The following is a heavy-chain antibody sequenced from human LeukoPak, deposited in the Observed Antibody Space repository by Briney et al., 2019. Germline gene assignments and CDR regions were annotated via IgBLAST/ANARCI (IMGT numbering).Heavy chain of an antibody. CDR2: IYYSGST. Sequence: SETLSLTCTVSGGSISSYYWSWIRQPPGKGLEWIGYIYYSGSTNYNPSLRSRVTISVDTSKNQFSLKLSSVTAADTAMYYCARGPTYYDILTTYYTSYFDYWGQGTLVTVSS. CDR1: GGSISSYY. CDR3: ARGPTYYDILTTYYTSYFDY. D-gene: IGHD3-9*01. J-gene: IGHJ4*02. V-gene: IGHV4-59*01.